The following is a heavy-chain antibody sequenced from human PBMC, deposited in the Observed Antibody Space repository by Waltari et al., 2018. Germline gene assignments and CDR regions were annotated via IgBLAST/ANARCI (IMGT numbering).Heavy chain of an antibody. D-gene: IGHD2-2*03. CDR3: SRQVLGYCTSAACRRLES. J-gene: IGHJ4*02. V-gene: IGHV4-38-2*01. CDR2: VHHDGAP. CDR1: GYAVNSGFY. Sequence: QVQLLESGPGLVKSSETLSLTCDVSGYAVNSGFYWGWIRQAPGEGLGWVATVHHDGAPFYTPSLKSRLSVAMDTSKNQISLTVKSVTAADTAVYHCSRQVLGYCTSAACRRLESWGQGTLVTVSS.